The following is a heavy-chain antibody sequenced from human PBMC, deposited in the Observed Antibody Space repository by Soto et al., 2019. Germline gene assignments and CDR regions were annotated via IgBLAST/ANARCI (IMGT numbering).Heavy chain of an antibody. D-gene: IGHD2-21*02. V-gene: IGHV1-2*04. Sequence: WASVKVSCKASGYTFTGYYMHWVRQAPGQGLEWMGWINPNSGGTNYAQKFQGWVTMTRDTSISTAYMELSRLRSDDTAVYYCARDGGGDGPYYYYGMDVWGQGTTVTVSS. J-gene: IGHJ6*02. CDR3: ARDGGGDGPYYYYGMDV. CDR2: INPNSGGT. CDR1: GYTFTGYY.